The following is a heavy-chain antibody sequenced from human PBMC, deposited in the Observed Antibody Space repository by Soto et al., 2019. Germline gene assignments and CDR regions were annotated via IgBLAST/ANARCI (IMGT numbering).Heavy chain of an antibody. CDR1: VGSISSSSYY. Sequence: SETLSLTCTFSVGSISSSSYYCGWIRQPPWKGLEWIGSIYYSGSTYYNPSLKSRVTISVDTSKNQFSLKLSSVTAADTAVYYCARQGGTYYDFWSGYTDRYYYYGMEVWGQGTTVIVSS. CDR3: ARQGGTYYDFWSGYTDRYYYYGMEV. V-gene: IGHV4-39*01. D-gene: IGHD3-3*01. CDR2: IYYSGST. J-gene: IGHJ6*01.